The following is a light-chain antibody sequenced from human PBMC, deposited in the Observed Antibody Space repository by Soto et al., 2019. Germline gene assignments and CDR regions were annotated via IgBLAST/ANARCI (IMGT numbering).Light chain of an antibody. CDR2: EVS. J-gene: IGLJ2*01. CDR1: SSDVGGYSY. Sequence: QPASVSGSPGQSITISCTGTSSDVGGYSYVSWYQQHPGKAPKLMIYEVSKRPSGVSKRFSGCKSGNTASLTISGPQAEDEADYYCSSYTSSSTLVFGGGTKLTVL. V-gene: IGLV2-14*01. CDR3: SSYTSSSTLV.